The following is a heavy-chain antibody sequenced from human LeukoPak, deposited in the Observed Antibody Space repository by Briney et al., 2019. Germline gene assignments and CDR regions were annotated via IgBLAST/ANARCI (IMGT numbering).Heavy chain of an antibody. V-gene: IGHV4-39*02. Sequence: AETLSLTCTVSGGSISSYYWGWIRQPPGKGLEWIGSMYYSGSTYYNPSLKSRVTISVDTSKNHLSLRLSSVTAADTAVYYCARSMYSTNADSWGQGTLVTVSS. CDR2: MYYSGST. D-gene: IGHD6-13*01. J-gene: IGHJ4*02. CDR3: ARSMYSTNADS. CDR1: GGSISSYY.